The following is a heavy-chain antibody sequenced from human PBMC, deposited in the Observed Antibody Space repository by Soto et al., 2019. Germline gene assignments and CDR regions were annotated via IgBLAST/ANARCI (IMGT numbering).Heavy chain of an antibody. J-gene: IGHJ4*02. D-gene: IGHD6-13*01. CDR2: IKDKTDGGTT. Sequence: EVQLVESGGGLVNPGGSLRLSCAASGFDFRSAWLTWVRQAPGKGLEWAGRIKDKTDGGTTDYPAPVKGRFTISRDDSKNTVYLEINSLKTEDTAVYYCTTVIAPNGIFIPYWGQGALVTVSS. V-gene: IGHV3-15*01. CDR3: TTVIAPNGIFIPY. CDR1: GFDFRSAW.